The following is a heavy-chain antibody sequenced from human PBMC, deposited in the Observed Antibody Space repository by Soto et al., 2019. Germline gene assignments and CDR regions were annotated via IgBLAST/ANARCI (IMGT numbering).Heavy chain of an antibody. J-gene: IGHJ4*02. CDR1: GGSISSSSYY. Sequence: SETLSLTCTVSGGSISSSSYYWGWIRQPPGKGLEWIGSIYYSGSTYYNPSLKSRVTISVDTSKNQFSLKLSSVTAADTAVYYCARGNLLTAAAHYWGQGTLVTVSS. CDR2: IYYSGST. D-gene: IGHD6-13*01. V-gene: IGHV4-39*01. CDR3: ARGNLLTAAAHY.